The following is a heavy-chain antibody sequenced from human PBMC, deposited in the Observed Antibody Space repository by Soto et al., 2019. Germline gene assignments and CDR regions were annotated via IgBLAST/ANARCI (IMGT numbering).Heavy chain of an antibody. CDR1: GGSISSSSYY. J-gene: IGHJ4*02. Sequence: SETLSLTCTVSGGSISSSSYYWGWIRQPPGKGLEWIGSIYYSGSTYYNPSLKSRVTISVDTSKNQFSLKLSSVTAADTAVYYCARRHSSSSSYFDYWGQGTLVTVSS. D-gene: IGHD6-6*01. CDR3: ARRHSSSSSYFDY. CDR2: IYYSGST. V-gene: IGHV4-39*01.